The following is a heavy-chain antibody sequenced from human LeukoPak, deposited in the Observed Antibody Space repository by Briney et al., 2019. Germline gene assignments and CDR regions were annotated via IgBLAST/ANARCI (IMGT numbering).Heavy chain of an antibody. D-gene: IGHD4-17*01. Sequence: GGSLRLSCAASGFTFSSYGMHWVRQAPGKGLEGVAVIWYDGSNKYYADSVKGRFTISRDNSKNTLYLQMNSLRAEDTAVYYCARNTVMTTVTTGYGMDVWGQGTTVTVSS. CDR2: IWYDGSNK. CDR3: ARNTVMTTVTTGYGMDV. CDR1: GFTFSSYG. V-gene: IGHV3-33*01. J-gene: IGHJ6*02.